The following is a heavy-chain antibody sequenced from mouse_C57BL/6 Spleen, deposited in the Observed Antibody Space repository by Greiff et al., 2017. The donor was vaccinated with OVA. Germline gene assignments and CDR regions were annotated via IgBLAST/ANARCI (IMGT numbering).Heavy chain of an antibody. CDR3: AREDYDREEGY. Sequence: QVQLKESGAELVKPGASVKLSCKASGYAFSSYWMNWVKQRPGKGLEWIGQIYPGDGDTNYNGKFKGKATLTADKSSSTAYMQLSSLTSEDSAVYFCAREDYDREEGYWGQGTSVTVSS. CDR2: IYPGDGDT. V-gene: IGHV1-80*01. J-gene: IGHJ4*01. D-gene: IGHD2-4*01. CDR1: GYAFSSYW.